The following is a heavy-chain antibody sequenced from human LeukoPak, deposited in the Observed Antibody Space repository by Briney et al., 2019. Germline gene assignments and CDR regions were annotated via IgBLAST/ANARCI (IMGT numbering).Heavy chain of an antibody. V-gene: IGHV3-30*03. CDR2: ISYDGSNK. CDR3: ARTPLRWIRLWGIDY. D-gene: IGHD5-18*01. Sequence: GGSLRLSCAASGFTFSSYGMHWVRQAPGKGLEWVAVISYDGSNKYYADSVKGRFTISRDNSKNTLYLQMNSLRAEDTAVYYCARTPLRWIRLWGIDYWGQGTLVTVSS. J-gene: IGHJ4*02. CDR1: GFTFSSYG.